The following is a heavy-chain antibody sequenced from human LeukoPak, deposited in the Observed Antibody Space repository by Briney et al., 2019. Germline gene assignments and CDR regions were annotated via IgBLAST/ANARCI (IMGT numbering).Heavy chain of an antibody. D-gene: IGHD3-10*01. V-gene: IGHV3-21*01. Sequence: GGSLRLSCAASGLSISRYSMNWVRQAPGKGLEWVSSISSASSYIYYADSVKGRFTISRDNAKNSLYLQMNSLRAEGTAVYYCARGPGGAGVTPYYMDVWGKGTTVTISS. CDR1: GLSISRYS. CDR2: ISSASSYI. J-gene: IGHJ6*03. CDR3: ARGPGGAGVTPYYMDV.